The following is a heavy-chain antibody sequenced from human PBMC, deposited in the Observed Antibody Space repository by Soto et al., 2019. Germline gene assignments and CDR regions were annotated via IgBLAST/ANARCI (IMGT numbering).Heavy chain of an antibody. CDR3: AREWGLLPYYVMNV. Sequence: QVQLQESAPGLVKPSETLSLTCIVSGDSVTSGSYYWTWLRQPPGKGLEWIGYISYTGRTKYNPSLQSRVTISVDTSKNDFSLNLSSVTAADTAVYFCAREWGLLPYYVMNVWGHGTAVTVSS. CDR1: GDSVTSGSYY. V-gene: IGHV4-61*03. CDR2: ISYTGRT. J-gene: IGHJ6*02. D-gene: IGHD7-27*01.